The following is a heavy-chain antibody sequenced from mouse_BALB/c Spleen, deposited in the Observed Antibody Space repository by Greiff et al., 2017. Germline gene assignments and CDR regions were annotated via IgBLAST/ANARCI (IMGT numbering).Heavy chain of an antibody. J-gene: IGHJ3*01. V-gene: IGHV3-6*02. CDR2: ISYDGSN. CDR1: GYSITSGYY. CDR3: ARGPIHYYGL. Sequence: EVKLMESGPGLVKPSQSLSLTCSVTGYSITSGYYWNWIRQFPGNKLEWMGYISYDGSNNYNPSLKNRISITRDTSKNQFFLKLNSVTTEDTATYYCARGPIHYYGLWGQGTLVTVSA. D-gene: IGHD1-2*01.